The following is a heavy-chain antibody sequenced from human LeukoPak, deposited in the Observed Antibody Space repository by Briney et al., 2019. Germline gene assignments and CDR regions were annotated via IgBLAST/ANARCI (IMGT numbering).Heavy chain of an antibody. Sequence: GGSLRLSCATSGFTFSNHGMLWVRQAPGKGLEWVAVIWYDGSNKYYADSVKGRFTISRDNSKKTLYLQMNSPRAEDTAVYYCARDRQSTFMDVWGQGTTVTVSS. V-gene: IGHV3-33*01. CDR2: IWYDGSNK. CDR3: ARDRQSTFMDV. CDR1: GFTFSNHG. D-gene: IGHD3-16*01. J-gene: IGHJ6*02.